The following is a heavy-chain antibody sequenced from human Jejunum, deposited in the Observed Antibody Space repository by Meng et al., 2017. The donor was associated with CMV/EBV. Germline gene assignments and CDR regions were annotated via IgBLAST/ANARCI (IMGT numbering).Heavy chain of an antibody. CDR3: ARKSLVHGGVLFDP. V-gene: IGHV1-8*03. CDR2: LTPMFGTT. Sequence: ASGYTFTDYDIVWVRQAAGQGFEWMAYLTPMFGTTKYAQQFQGRVIVTRDTSTNTAYLELSSLTSEDTAVYYCARKSLVHGGVLFDPWGQGTLVTVSS. D-gene: IGHD1-26*01. J-gene: IGHJ5*02. CDR1: GYTFTDYD.